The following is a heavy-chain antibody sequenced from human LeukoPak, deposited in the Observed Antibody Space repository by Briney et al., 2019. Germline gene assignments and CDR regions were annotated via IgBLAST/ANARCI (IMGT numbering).Heavy chain of an antibody. CDR3: ARVRGIIGSGYLSGDAFDI. J-gene: IGHJ3*02. Sequence: ASVKVSCKASGYTFTSYGISWVQQAPGQGLEWMGWISAYNGNTNYAQKLQGRVTMTTDTSTSTAYMELRSLRSDDTAVYYCARVRGIIGSGYLSGDAFDIWGQGTMVTVSS. CDR2: ISAYNGNT. CDR1: GYTFTSYG. D-gene: IGHD3-22*01. V-gene: IGHV1-18*01.